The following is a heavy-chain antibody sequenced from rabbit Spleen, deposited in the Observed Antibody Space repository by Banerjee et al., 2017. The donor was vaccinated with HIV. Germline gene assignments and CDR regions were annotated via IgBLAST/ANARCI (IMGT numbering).Heavy chain of an antibody. CDR3: ARGSATMTMVITGFYLTL. Sequence: QSLEESGGDLVKPEGYLTLTYTASGFSFSSRYYMCWVRQAPGKGLECIACIYPDSSGSTYYASWAKGRFTISKTSSTTVTLQMTSLTAADTATYFCARGSATMTMVITGFYLTLWGQGTLVTVS. CDR1: GFSFSSRYY. CDR2: IYPDSSGST. V-gene: IGHV1S40*01. J-gene: IGHJ4*01. D-gene: IGHD2-1*01.